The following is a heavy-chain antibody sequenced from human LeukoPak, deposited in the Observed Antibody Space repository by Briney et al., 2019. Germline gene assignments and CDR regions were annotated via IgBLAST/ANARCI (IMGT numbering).Heavy chain of an antibody. V-gene: IGHV3-48*03. J-gene: IGHJ4*02. CDR2: ISRTGNSI. CDR1: GFTLSSYE. CDR3: AKDFRLDS. Sequence: GGSLRLSCAASGFTLSSYEMNWVRLAPGKGLEWISYISRTGNSIYYADSVKGRFTISRDNSKNTLYLQMNSLRAEDTAVYYCAKDFRLDSWGQGTLVTVSS.